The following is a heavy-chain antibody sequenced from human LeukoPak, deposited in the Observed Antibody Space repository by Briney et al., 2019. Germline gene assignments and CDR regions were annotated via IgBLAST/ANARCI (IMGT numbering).Heavy chain of an antibody. Sequence: GGSLRLSCAASGFTFDSYTMTCVRQAPGKGLEWVSAISGSGGSTYYADSVKGRFTISRDNSKNTLYLQMDSLRAEDTAVYYCAKGGTFGGVIVTPIDFWGQGTLVTVSS. J-gene: IGHJ4*02. D-gene: IGHD3-16*02. CDR2: ISGSGGST. V-gene: IGHV3-23*01. CDR3: AKGGTFGGVIVTPIDF. CDR1: GFTFDSYT.